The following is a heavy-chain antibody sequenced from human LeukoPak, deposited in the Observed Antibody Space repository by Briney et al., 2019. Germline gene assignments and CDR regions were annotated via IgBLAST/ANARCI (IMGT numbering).Heavy chain of an antibody. V-gene: IGHV4-39*01. Sequence: SETLSLTCTVSGGSISSGDYYWSRIRQPPGKGLEWIGSIYYSGSTYYNPSLKSRVTISVDTSKNQFSLKLGSVTAADTAVYYCARHEDYYYYMDVWGKGTTVTVSS. CDR3: ARHEDYYYYMDV. J-gene: IGHJ6*03. CDR2: IYYSGST. CDR1: GGSISSGDYY.